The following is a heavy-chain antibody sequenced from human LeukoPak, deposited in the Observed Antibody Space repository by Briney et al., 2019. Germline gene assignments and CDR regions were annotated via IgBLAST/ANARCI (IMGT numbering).Heavy chain of an antibody. J-gene: IGHJ3*02. D-gene: IGHD4-11*01. CDR3: ARLRGAHSRSASDI. V-gene: IGHV5-51*01. CDR2: IYPGDSDT. CDR1: GYSFTSYW. Sequence: GESLKISCKGSGYSFTSYWIGWVRQMPGKGLEWMGIIYPGDSDTRYSPSFQGQVTISADKSISTAYLQWGSLKAPDTAIYYCARLRGAHSRSASDIWGQGTMVTVSS.